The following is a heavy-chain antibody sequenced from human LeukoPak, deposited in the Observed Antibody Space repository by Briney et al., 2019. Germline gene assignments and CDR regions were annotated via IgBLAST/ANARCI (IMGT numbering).Heavy chain of an antibody. CDR2: IYYSGST. CDR3: ARGRFPPHYYGSGSYYIY. CDR1: GGSISSYY. J-gene: IGHJ4*02. D-gene: IGHD3-10*01. V-gene: IGHV4-59*12. Sequence: PSETLSLTCTVSGGSISSYYWSWIRQPPGKGLEWIGYIYYSGSTNYNPSLKSRVTISVDTSKNQFSLKLSSVTAADTAVYYCARGRFPPHYYGSGSYYIYWGQGTLVTVSS.